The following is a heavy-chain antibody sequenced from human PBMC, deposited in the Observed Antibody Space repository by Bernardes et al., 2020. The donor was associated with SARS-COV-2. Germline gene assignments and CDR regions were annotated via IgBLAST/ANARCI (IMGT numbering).Heavy chain of an antibody. CDR1: GYTFTNYD. Sequence: ASVKVSCKASGYTFTNYDISWVRQAPGQGLEWMGWISAYNGNTNYAQKLQGRVTMTTDTSTSTAYMELRSLRSDDTAAYYCASSRYDFWSGSFLAPMDVWGQGTTVTVSS. D-gene: IGHD3-3*01. J-gene: IGHJ6*02. CDR3: ASSRYDFWSGSFLAPMDV. V-gene: IGHV1-18*04. CDR2: ISAYNGNT.